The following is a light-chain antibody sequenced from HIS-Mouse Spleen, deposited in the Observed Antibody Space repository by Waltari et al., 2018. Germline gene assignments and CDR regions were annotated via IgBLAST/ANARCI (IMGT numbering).Light chain of an antibody. J-gene: IGLJ3*02. CDR2: RNN. CDR1: SSNIGSNY. V-gene: IGLV1-47*01. CDR3: AAWDDSLSGPV. Sequence: QSVLTQPPSASGTPGQRVTISCSGRSSNIGSNYVSLYQQPPGTAPKLLIYRNNQRPSGVPDRFSGSKSGTSASLAISGLRSEDEADYYCAAWDDSLSGPVFGGGTKLTVL.